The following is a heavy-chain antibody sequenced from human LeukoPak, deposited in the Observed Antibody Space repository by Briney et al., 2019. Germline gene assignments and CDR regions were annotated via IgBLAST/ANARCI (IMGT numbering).Heavy chain of an antibody. CDR1: GGSFSSYA. J-gene: IGHJ3*02. CDR3: ARAASIAAAGPVDAFDI. V-gene: IGHV1-69*13. Sequence: GASVKVSCKASGGSFSSYAISWVRQAPGQGLEWMGGIIRIFGTANYAQKFQGRVTITADESTSTAYMGLSSLRSEDTAVYYCARAASIAAAGPVDAFDIWGQGTMVTVSS. CDR2: IIRIFGTA. D-gene: IGHD6-13*01.